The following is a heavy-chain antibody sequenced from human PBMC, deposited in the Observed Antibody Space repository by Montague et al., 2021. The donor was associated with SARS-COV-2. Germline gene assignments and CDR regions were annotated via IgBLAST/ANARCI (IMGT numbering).Heavy chain of an antibody. J-gene: IGHJ3*02. Sequence: SETLSLTCTVSGGSISSYYWSWIRQPPGKGLEWIGYIYYSGSTNYNPSLKSRVTISVDTSKNQFSLKLSSVTAADTAVYYCARVSDFWSGYYTAVGALDIWGQGTMVTVSS. CDR1: GGSISSYY. V-gene: IGHV4-59*01. CDR2: IYYSGST. D-gene: IGHD3-3*01. CDR3: ARVSDFWSGYYTAVGALDI.